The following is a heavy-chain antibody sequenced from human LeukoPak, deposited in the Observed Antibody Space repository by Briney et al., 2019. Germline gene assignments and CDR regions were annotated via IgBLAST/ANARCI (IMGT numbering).Heavy chain of an antibody. CDR1: GGSISGYY. J-gene: IGHJ4*02. CDR3: ARHSPADSRSYPLDY. CDR2: IYNSGTT. D-gene: IGHD3-10*01. Sequence: SETLSLTCTVSGGSISGYYWSWIRQPPGKGLEWIAYIYNSGTTNYNPSLKSRVTISVDTSKNQFSLKLSSVTAADTAVYYCARHSPADSRSYPLDYWGQGTLVTVSS. V-gene: IGHV4-59*08.